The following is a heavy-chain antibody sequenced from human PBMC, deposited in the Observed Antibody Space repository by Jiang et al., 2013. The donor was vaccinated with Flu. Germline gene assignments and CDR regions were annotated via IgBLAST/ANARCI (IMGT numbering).Heavy chain of an antibody. J-gene: IGHJ4*02. Sequence: GAEVKKPGSSVKVSCKASGGTFSSYAISWVRQAPGQGLEWMGGIIPILGIANYAQKFQGRVTITADKSTSTAYMELSSLRSEDTAVYYCARRYCSGGSCPFDYWAREPWSPSPQ. D-gene: IGHD2-15*01. CDR1: GGTFSSYA. V-gene: IGHV1-69*04. CDR2: IIPILGIA. CDR3: ARRYCSGGSCPFDY.